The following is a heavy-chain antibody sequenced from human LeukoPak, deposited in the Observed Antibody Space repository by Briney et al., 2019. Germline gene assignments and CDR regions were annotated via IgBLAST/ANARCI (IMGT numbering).Heavy chain of an antibody. D-gene: IGHD6-19*01. Sequence: GGSLRLSCVASGFTFTKCAMSWIRQAPGKGLEWVAVITATGDTAYYADSVKGRFTISRDNSRNTVYMQMDSLRAEDTAIYYCAGDRNSDWYSPLDYWGQGSQVTVSP. J-gene: IGHJ4*02. V-gene: IGHV3-23*01. CDR3: AGDRNSDWYSPLDY. CDR2: ITATGDTA. CDR1: GFTFTKCA.